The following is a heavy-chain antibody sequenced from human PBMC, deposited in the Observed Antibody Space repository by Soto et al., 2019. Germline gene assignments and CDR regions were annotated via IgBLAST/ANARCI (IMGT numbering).Heavy chain of an antibody. CDR2: ISAYNGNT. V-gene: IGHV1-18*01. D-gene: IGHD5-12*01. CDR1: GYTFTSYG. CDR3: ARDDMVATISALSFDY. Sequence: QVQLVQSGAEVKKPGASVKVSCKASGYTFTSYGISWVRQAPGQGLEWMGWISAYNGNTNYAQKLQGRVTMTTDTPTRTAYIELWSQRSDGTAGYYFARDDMVATISALSFDYWGQGTLCTVSS. J-gene: IGHJ4*02.